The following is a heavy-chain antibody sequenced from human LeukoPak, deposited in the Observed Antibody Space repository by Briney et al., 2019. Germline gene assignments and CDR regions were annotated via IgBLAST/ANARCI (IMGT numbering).Heavy chain of an antibody. J-gene: IGHJ4*02. V-gene: IGHV3-23*01. D-gene: IGHD2-8*02. CDR1: GFTFSNLA. Sequence: PGGSLRLSCAASGFTFSNLAMIWVRQPPGKGLEWVSSIFPSGGEIHYAASVRGRFTISRDNSKSTLSLQMNSLRAEDTAIYYCATYRQVLLPFESWGQGTLVTVSS. CDR2: IFPSGGEI. CDR3: ATYRQVLLPFES.